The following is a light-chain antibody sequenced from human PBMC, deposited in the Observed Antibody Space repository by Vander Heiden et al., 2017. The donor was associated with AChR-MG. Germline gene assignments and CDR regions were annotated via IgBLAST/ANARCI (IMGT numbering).Light chain of an antibody. V-gene: IGLV2-14*01. CDR3: SSYTSRRTVL. Sequence: QSALTQPASVSGSPGQSITISCTGTRSDVGSYNYVSWYQQHPGKAPKVMIYDVSNRPSGVSNRFSGSKSGNTASLTISGLQAEDEADYYCSSYTSRRTVLFGEGTKLTVL. CDR2: DVS. CDR1: RSDVGSYNY. J-gene: IGLJ2*01.